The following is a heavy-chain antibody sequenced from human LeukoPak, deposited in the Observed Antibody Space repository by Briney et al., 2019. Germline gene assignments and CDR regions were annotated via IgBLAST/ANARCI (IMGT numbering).Heavy chain of an antibody. D-gene: IGHD6-13*01. CDR1: GFTFSSYS. J-gene: IGHJ6*02. CDR2: ISSSSSTI. Sequence: GSLRLSCAASGFTFSSYSMNWVRQAPGKGLEWVPYISSSSSTIYYADSVKGRFTISRDNAKNSLYLQMNSLRAEDTAVHYCARAGSQQLADGMDVWGQGTTVTVSS. CDR3: ARAGSQQLADGMDV. V-gene: IGHV3-48*04.